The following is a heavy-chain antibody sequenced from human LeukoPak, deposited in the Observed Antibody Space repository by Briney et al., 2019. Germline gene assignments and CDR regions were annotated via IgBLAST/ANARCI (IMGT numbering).Heavy chain of an antibody. CDR1: GFTFSSCW. D-gene: IGHD2-8*01. J-gene: IGHJ4*02. Sequence: GGSLRLSCAASGFTFSSCWMHWVRQTPGKGLVWVSRLKSDGSTKTYADSVKGRFTISRDNSKNTLYLQMDSLRAEDTALYYLARGCTRTHLPDHWGQGTLVTVSS. V-gene: IGHV3-74*01. CDR3: ARGCTRTHLPDH. CDR2: LKSDGSTK.